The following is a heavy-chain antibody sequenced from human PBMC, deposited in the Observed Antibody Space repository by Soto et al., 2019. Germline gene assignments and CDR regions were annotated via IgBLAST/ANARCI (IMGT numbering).Heavy chain of an antibody. Sequence: QVQLQESGPGLVKPSQTLSLTCTVSGGSISSGGYYWSWIRQHPGKGLEWIGYIYYSGSTYYNPSLKSRVTISVDTSKNQFSLKLSSVTAADTAAYYCARMVRGDPWYFDYWGQGTLVTVSS. D-gene: IGHD3-10*01. V-gene: IGHV4-31*03. CDR1: GGSISSGGYY. CDR3: ARMVRGDPWYFDY. J-gene: IGHJ4*02. CDR2: IYYSGST.